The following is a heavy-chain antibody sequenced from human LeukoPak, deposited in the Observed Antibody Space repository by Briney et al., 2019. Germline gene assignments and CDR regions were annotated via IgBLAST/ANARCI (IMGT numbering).Heavy chain of an antibody. CDR1: GYTFTSYD. CDR3: AAGPYYYYGMDV. V-gene: IGHV1-8*01. D-gene: IGHD1-14*01. CDR2: MNPNSGNT. J-gene: IGHJ6*02. Sequence: ASVKVSCKASGYTFTSYDINWVRQATGQGLEWMGWMNPNSGNTGYAQKFQGRVTMTRNTSISTAYMELSSLRSEVTAVYYCAAGPYYYYGMDVWGQGTTVTVSS.